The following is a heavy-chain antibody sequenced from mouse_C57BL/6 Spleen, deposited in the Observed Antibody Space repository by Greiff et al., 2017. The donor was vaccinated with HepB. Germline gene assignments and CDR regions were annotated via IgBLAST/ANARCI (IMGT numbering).Heavy chain of an antibody. CDR3: ARMGSSGPYFDY. J-gene: IGHJ2*01. V-gene: IGHV1-80*01. CDR2: IYPGDGDT. Sequence: VQLQQSGAELVKPGASVKISCKASGYAFSSYWMNWVKQRPGKGLEWIGQIYPGDGDTNYNGKFKGKATLTADKSSSTAYMQLSSLTSEDSAVYFRARMGSSGPYFDYWGQGTTLTVSS. D-gene: IGHD3-2*02. CDR1: GYAFSSYW.